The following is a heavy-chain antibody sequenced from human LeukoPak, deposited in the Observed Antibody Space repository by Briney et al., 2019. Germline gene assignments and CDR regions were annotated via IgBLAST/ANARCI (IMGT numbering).Heavy chain of an antibody. J-gene: IGHJ4*02. D-gene: IGHD4-23*01. Sequence: GASVKVSCKASGYTFTSYYMHWVRQAPGQGLEWMGIINPSVGSTSYAQKFQGRVTMTRDMSTSTVYMELSSLRSEDTAVYYCARAGDDYGGNTPPKAFDYWGQGTLVTVSS. CDR3: ARAGDDYGGNTPPKAFDY. V-gene: IGHV1-46*01. CDR2: INPSVGST. CDR1: GYTFTSYY.